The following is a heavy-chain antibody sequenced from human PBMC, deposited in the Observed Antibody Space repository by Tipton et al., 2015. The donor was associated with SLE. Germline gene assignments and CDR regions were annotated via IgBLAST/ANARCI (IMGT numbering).Heavy chain of an antibody. V-gene: IGHV4-31*03. J-gene: IGHJ4*02. CDR3: ARGGVGGYDCFGF. D-gene: IGHD5-12*01. CDR2: ISYSGSP. CDR1: GGSISSDDYY. Sequence: TLSLTCTVSGGSISSDDYYWTWIRQHPGKGLEWIGHISYSGSPYYNPSLRSRVTISVDTSKNHFSLKLSSVTAADTAVYYCARGGVGGYDCFGFWGPGTLVTGSS.